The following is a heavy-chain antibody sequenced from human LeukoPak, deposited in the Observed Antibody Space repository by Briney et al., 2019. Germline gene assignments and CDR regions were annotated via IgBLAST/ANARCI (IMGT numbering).Heavy chain of an antibody. CDR1: GIIITSYW. D-gene: IGHD3-16*01. CDR2: IKQDGSEK. J-gene: IGHJ4*02. Sequence: GGSLRLSCAASGIIITSYWMRWVRQTPRKGLEGVANIKQDGSEKNYVDSVKGRFTIFRDNARNQLYLQMNSLRAQDTAVYYCASHSYGYTHWGQGTLVIVSS. CDR3: ASHSYGYTH. V-gene: IGHV3-7*01.